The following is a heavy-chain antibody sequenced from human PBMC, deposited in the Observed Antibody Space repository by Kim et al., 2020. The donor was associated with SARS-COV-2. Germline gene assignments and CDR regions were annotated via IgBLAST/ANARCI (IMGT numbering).Heavy chain of an antibody. V-gene: IGHV3-30*02. CDR3: AKGSRDCSGGSCYPSGMDV. D-gene: IGHD2-15*01. Sequence: GRFTISRENSKNTPYLQMTSLRAEDTAVYYCAKGSRDCSGGSCYPSGMDVWGQGTTVTVSS. J-gene: IGHJ6*02.